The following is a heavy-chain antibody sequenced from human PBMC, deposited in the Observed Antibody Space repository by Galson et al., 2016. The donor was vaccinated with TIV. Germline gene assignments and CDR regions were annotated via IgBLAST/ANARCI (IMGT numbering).Heavy chain of an antibody. J-gene: IGHJ2*01. CDR2: VYYTGST. CDR3: TRHANYFDSSGFPPYWHFYL. CDR1: GGSISDSSYY. D-gene: IGHD3-22*01. V-gene: IGHV4-39*01. Sequence: SETLSLTCTVSGGSISDSSYYWAWIRQPPGRGLEWIGTVYYTGSTYYNPSLSGRVTISVDTPKKQFSLRLNYVTAADTAVYYCTRHANYFDSSGFPPYWHFYLWGRGTLVTVSS.